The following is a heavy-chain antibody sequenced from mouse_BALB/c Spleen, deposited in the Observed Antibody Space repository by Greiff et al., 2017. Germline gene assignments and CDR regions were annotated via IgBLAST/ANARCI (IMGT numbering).Heavy chain of an antibody. Sequence: VQLQQSGPELVKPGASVRISCKASGYTFTSYYIHWVKQRPGQGLEWIGWIYPGNVNTKYNEKFKGKATLTADKSSSTAYMQLSSLTSEDSAVYFCAREDGNFYAMDYWGQGTSVTVSS. V-gene: IGHV1S56*01. CDR1: GYTFTSYY. CDR2: IYPGNVNT. CDR3: AREDGNFYAMDY. J-gene: IGHJ4*01. D-gene: IGHD2-1*01.